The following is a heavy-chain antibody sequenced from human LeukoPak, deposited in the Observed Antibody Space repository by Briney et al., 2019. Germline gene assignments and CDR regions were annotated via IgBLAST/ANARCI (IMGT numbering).Heavy chain of an antibody. CDR3: ARTRYSGSQNWFDP. CDR1: GGSISSGSYY. Sequence: SQTLSLTCTVSGGSISSGSYYWNWIRQPAGKGLEWIGRIYTSGSTNYNPSLKTRLTISVDTSKNQFYLKLSSVTAADTAVYHCARTRYSGSQNWFDPWGQGTLVTVSS. CDR2: IYTSGST. D-gene: IGHD1-26*01. J-gene: IGHJ5*02. V-gene: IGHV4-61*02.